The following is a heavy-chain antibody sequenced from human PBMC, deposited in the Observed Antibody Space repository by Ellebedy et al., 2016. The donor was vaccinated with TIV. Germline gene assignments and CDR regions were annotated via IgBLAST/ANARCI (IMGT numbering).Heavy chain of an antibody. CDR3: ARETFNDVDLKLWGIFDI. D-gene: IGHD3-10*01. Sequence: GESLKISCAPSELTVSSNYMSWVRQAPGKGLEWVSVIGIDSTTYYADSVKGRFTISRDKSKNTLYLEMNSLRAEDTVVYYCARETFNDVDLKLWGIFDIWGQGTVVAVSS. V-gene: IGHV3-66*01. CDR2: IGIDSTT. J-gene: IGHJ3*02. CDR1: ELTVSSNY.